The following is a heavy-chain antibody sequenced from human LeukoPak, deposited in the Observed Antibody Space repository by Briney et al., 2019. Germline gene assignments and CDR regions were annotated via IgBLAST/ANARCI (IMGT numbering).Heavy chain of an antibody. D-gene: IGHD2-8*01. V-gene: IGHV4-4*07. CDR3: ARDHVCTNGVCYSLVDV. Sequence: SETLSLTCTVSGGSISSYYWSWIRQPAGKGLEWIGRIYTSGSTNYSPSLKSRVTMSVDTSKNQFSLKLSSVTAADTAVYYCARDHVCTNGVCYSLVDVWGKGTTVTVSS. J-gene: IGHJ6*04. CDR2: IYTSGST. CDR1: GGSISSYY.